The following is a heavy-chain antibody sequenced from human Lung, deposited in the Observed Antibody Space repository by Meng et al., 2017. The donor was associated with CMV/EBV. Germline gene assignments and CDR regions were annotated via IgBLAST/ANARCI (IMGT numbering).Heavy chain of an antibody. CDR1: GFTFSTYC. V-gene: IGHV3-7*01. J-gene: IGHJ4*02. CDR3: ERDPGYCSSTSCSGFFDY. D-gene: IGHD2-2*01. CDR2: IKQDGSEE. Sequence: GGSLRLXCAASGFTFSTYCMSWVSQAPGKGLEWVANIKQDGSEEYYVDSVKGRFTISRDNAKNSLYLQMNSLRAEDTAVYYCERDPGYCSSTSCSGFFDYXGQGXLVTVSS.